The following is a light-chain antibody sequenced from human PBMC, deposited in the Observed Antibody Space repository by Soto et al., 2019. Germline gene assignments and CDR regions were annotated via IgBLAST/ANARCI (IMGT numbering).Light chain of an antibody. CDR1: QSVTTC. CDR2: DVS. V-gene: IGKV1-5*01. J-gene: IGKJ1*01. CDR3: HQYYTYRT. Sequence: DIQMTQSPSTLCASPGGRVTLACRPSQSVTTCLAWYQHKPGKAPKLLLDDVSNLESGVPSRVSGSGSGTEFTLTISSLQSDDVSTCLCHQYYTYRTFGQGTKVDI.